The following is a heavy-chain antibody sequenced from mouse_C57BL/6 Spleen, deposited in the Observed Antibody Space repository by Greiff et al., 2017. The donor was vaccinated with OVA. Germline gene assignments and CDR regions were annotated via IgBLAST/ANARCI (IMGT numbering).Heavy chain of an antibody. Sequence: VQLVESGPELVKPGASVKISCKASGYAFSSSWMNWVKQRPGKGLEWIGRIYPGDGDTNYNGKFKGKATLTADKSSSTAYMQLSSLTSEDSAVYFCARWGSNYVDYWGQGTTLTVSS. CDR3: ARWGSNYVDY. V-gene: IGHV1-82*01. D-gene: IGHD5-1*01. CDR1: GYAFSSSW. CDR2: IYPGDGDT. J-gene: IGHJ2*01.